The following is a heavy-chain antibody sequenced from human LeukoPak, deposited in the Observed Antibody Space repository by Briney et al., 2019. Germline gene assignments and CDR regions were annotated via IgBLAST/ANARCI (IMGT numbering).Heavy chain of an antibody. D-gene: IGHD4-23*01. V-gene: IGHV3-23*01. CDR2: ISGSGGTT. CDR3: ARDRGKDYFDS. CDR1: GFTFSIYA. J-gene: IGHJ4*02. Sequence: GGSLRLSCAASGFTFSIYAMSWVRQAPGKGLEWVSVISGSGGTTYYADSVKGRFTISRDNSKNTLYLQMNSLRPEDTAIYYCARDRGKDYFDSWGQGTQVTVSS.